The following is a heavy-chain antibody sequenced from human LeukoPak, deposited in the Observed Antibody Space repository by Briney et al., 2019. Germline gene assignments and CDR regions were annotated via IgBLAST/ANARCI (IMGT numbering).Heavy chain of an antibody. V-gene: IGHV3-21*01. J-gene: IGHJ5*02. CDR1: GFTFSSYS. CDR3: AREDCGGDCYQP. CDR2: ISSSSSYI. Sequence: GGSLRLSCAASGFTFSSYSMNWVRQAPRKGLEWVSSISSSSSYIYYADSVKGRFAISRDNAKNSLYLQMNSLRAEDTAVYYCAREDCGGDCYQPWGQGTLVTVSS. D-gene: IGHD2-21*02.